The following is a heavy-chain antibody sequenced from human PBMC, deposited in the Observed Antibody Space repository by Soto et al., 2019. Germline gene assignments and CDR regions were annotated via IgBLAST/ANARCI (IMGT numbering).Heavy chain of an antibody. Sequence: QVQLVQSGAEVKEPGASVKVSCKASGFTFQNYHMHWVRQAPGQGLEWMGIIHPSGDTTTYAQNFQGRLAMTRDTSTSTAYMELSSLTSEDTAVDYCVKDLWGSWTVDYWGQGTLITVSS. CDR2: IHPSGDTT. CDR1: GFTFQNYH. V-gene: IGHV1-46*02. D-gene: IGHD3-16*01. CDR3: VKDLWGSWTVDY. J-gene: IGHJ4*02.